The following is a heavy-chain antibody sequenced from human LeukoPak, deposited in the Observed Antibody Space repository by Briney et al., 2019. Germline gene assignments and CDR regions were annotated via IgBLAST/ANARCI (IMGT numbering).Heavy chain of an antibody. Sequence: GGSLRLSCVASGFTLSDYILDWVRQAPGKGLEWVGRIRKKRNSYTTEYAASVKGRFSISRDDLKKTLYLHMNSLQTEDTAVYHCSRDGAEGDNSAFDIWGPGTMVTVS. J-gene: IGHJ3*02. V-gene: IGHV3-72*01. CDR1: GFTLSDYI. D-gene: IGHD3-22*01. CDR2: IRKKRNSYTT. CDR3: SRDGAEGDNSAFDI.